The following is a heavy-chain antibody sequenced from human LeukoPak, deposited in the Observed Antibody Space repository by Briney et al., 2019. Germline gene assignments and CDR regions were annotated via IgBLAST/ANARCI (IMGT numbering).Heavy chain of an antibody. V-gene: IGHV3-7*01. CDR3: ARERNVAVVTAFDV. CDR2: TKQDGSEK. CDR1: GFIFSSYW. D-gene: IGHD2-2*01. Sequence: PGGSLRLSCAASGFIFSSYWMSWVRQAPGKGLEWVANTKQDGSEKYYSDSVKGRFTISRDNAKNSLYLQMNTLRPEDTAVYYCARERNVAVVTAFDVWGQGTMVTVSS. J-gene: IGHJ3*01.